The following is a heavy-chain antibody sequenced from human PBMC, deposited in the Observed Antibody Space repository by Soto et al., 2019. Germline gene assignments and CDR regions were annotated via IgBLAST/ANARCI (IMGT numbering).Heavy chain of an antibody. CDR3: ATSTCDDFWSGSF. J-gene: IGHJ4*02. Sequence: QVQLVQSGAELKKPGASVRVSCKTSGYTFADFYIHWVRQAPGQGFEWMGWMNPNTGGAVYAQKFLGRVAMTRDTSISTAYMELSRLSSNDTAVYFCATSTCDDFWSGSFWGQGTLVTVSS. V-gene: IGHV1-2*02. CDR1: GYTFADFY. CDR2: MNPNTGGA. D-gene: IGHD3-3*01.